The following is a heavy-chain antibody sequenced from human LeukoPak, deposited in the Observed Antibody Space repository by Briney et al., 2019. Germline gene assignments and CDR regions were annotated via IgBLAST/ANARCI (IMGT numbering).Heavy chain of an antibody. D-gene: IGHD6-13*01. Sequence: GGSLRLSCAASGFTFSDYYMSWIRQAPGKGLEWVSYISSSGSTIYYADSVKGRFTISRDNAKNSLYLQMNSLRAEDTAVYYCARDCSSWLRLFDYWGQGTLVTVSS. CDR3: ARDCSSWLRLFDY. J-gene: IGHJ4*02. CDR2: ISSSGSTI. V-gene: IGHV3-11*01. CDR1: GFTFSDYY.